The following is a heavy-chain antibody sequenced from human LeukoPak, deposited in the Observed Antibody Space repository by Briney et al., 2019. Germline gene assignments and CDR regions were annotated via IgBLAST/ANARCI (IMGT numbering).Heavy chain of an antibody. J-gene: IGHJ6*03. V-gene: IGHV3-23*01. CDR1: GFTFSSYG. Sequence: GGSLRLSCAASGFTFSSYGMSWVRQAPGKGLEWVSAISGSGGSTYYADSVKGRFTISRDNSENTLYLQMNSLRADDTAVYYCAKRRHDYGDYYYMDVWGKGTTVTVSS. D-gene: IGHD4-17*01. CDR3: AKRRHDYGDYYYMDV. CDR2: ISGSGGST.